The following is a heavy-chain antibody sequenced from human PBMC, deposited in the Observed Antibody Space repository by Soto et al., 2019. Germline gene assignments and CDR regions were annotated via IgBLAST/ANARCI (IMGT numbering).Heavy chain of an antibody. Sequence: EVQLLESGGGLVQPGGSLRLSCAASGFTFSSYAMNWVRQAPGKGLQWVSVISGSGDSTYYADSVKGRFTISRDNSKNALYLQMNSLRAEDPAVYYCARGNSGWYFDLWGRGTLVTVSS. CDR3: ARGNSGWYFDL. J-gene: IGHJ2*01. V-gene: IGHV3-23*01. CDR2: ISGSGDST. CDR1: GFTFSSYA. D-gene: IGHD4-4*01.